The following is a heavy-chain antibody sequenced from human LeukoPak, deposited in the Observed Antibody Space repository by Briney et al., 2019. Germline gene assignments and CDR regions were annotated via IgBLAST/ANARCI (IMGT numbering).Heavy chain of an antibody. CDR2: INPGDSDT. CDR3: ARHPPLERKVTVGWFAP. Sequence: GESLKISCKGSGYSFTSYWIGWVRQMPGKGLEWMGIINPGDSDTKYSPSFQGQVTISADKSTNTAYLQWSSLKASDTAMYYCARHPPLERKVTVGWFAPWGQEPRVTVSS. V-gene: IGHV5-51*01. CDR1: GYSFTSYW. D-gene: IGHD3-10*01. J-gene: IGHJ5*02.